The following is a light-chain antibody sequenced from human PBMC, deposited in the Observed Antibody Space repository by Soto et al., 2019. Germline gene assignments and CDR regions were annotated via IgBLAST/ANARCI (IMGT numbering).Light chain of an antibody. CDR3: GTWDYSLSGRV. Sequence: QSVLTQPPSASGTPGQRVTISCSGSSSNIGSNYVYWYQQLPGTAPKLLIYRNNQRPSGVPDRFSGSKSGTSASLAISGLRSGDYADYYCGTWDYSLSGRVFGGGTKLTVL. V-gene: IGLV1-47*01. J-gene: IGLJ3*02. CDR2: RNN. CDR1: SSNIGSNY.